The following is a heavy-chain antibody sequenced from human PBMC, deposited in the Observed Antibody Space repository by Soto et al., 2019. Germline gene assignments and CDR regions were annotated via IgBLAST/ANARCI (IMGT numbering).Heavy chain of an antibody. CDR3: AKGLTGTTLFDF. J-gene: IGHJ4*02. CDR2: VSGSGSST. V-gene: IGHV3-23*01. CDR1: GFTFSTYA. D-gene: IGHD1-20*01. Sequence: GGSLRLSCAASGFTFSTYAMSWARQAPGKGLEWVSGVSGSGSSTYYADSVKGRFTVSRDNSKNTLYLQMNSLRAEDTALYYCAKGLTGTTLFDFWGQGTLVTVSS.